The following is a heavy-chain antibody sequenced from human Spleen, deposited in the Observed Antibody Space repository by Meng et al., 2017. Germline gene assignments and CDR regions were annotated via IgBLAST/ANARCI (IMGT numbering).Heavy chain of an antibody. CDR1: GIPFSSFG. D-gene: IGHD4-11*01. J-gene: IGHJ4*02. CDR2: ISSTGGAT. CDR3: VPRTTYFDS. V-gene: IGHV3-23*01. Sequence: EVRLLDSGGGLVQPGGSLRLSCAASGIPFSSFGMNWVRQAPGKGLEWVSTISSTGGATYYADSVKGRLTISRDNSKNTLYLQMNSLRAEDTAVYYCVPRTTYFDSWGLGTLVTVSS.